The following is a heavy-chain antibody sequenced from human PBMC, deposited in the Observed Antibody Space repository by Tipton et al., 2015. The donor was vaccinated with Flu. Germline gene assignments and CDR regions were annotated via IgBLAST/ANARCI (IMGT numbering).Heavy chain of an antibody. CDR2: IHYSGSP. V-gene: IGHV4-38-2*02. Sequence: TLSLTCTVSGDSMRSDYFWAWIRQAPGKGLEWIGNIHYSGSPHYNPSLKSRVAISLDTFKNQFSLKLTSVTAADTALYYCARDQTYYYGSSDAFDIWGQGTMVTVSS. CDR1: GDSMRSDYF. CDR3: ARDQTYYYGSSDAFDI. D-gene: IGHD3-10*01. J-gene: IGHJ3*02.